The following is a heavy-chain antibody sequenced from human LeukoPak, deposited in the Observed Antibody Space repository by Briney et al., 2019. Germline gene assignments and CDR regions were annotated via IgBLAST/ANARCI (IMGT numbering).Heavy chain of an antibody. CDR2: IYSSGST. Sequence: SETLSHTCTVSGASISSYYWSWIRQPAAKGLEWIGRIYSSGSTNYNPSLKSRVTMSVDTSKNQFSLNLSSVTAADTAVYYCARDVGAAWFDPWGQGTLVTVSS. J-gene: IGHJ5*02. V-gene: IGHV4-4*07. CDR1: GASISSYY. D-gene: IGHD2-15*01. CDR3: ARDVGAAWFDP.